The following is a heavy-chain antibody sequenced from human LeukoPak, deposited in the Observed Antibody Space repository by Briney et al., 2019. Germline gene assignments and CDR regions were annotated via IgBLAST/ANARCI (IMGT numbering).Heavy chain of an antibody. D-gene: IGHD2-2*01. CDR3: ASSSIVVVPAATEYYFDY. J-gene: IGHJ4*02. CDR1: GFTFSSYA. CDR2: ISVRGGST. Sequence: GGSLRLSCAASGFTFSSYAMSWVRQAPGKGLEWVSAISVRGGSTYYADSVKGRFTISRDNSKNTLYLQMNSLRAEDTAVYYCASSSIVVVPAATEYYFDYWGQGTLVTVSS. V-gene: IGHV3-23*01.